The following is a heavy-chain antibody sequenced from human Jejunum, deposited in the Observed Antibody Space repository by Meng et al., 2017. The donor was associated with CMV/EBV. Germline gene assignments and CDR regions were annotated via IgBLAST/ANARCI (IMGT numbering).Heavy chain of an antibody. CDR2: ISDSGEST. CDR1: TLSDYA. CDR3: ARANVRYCLGAICYPLDS. V-gene: IGHV3-23*01. D-gene: IGHD2-2*01. Sequence: TLSDYAMSWVRQAPEKGLEWVSAISDSGESTYHADSVKGRFTISRDNSNNMLYLQMNSLRADDTGVYYCARANVRYCLGAICYPLDSWGQGTLVTVSS. J-gene: IGHJ4*02.